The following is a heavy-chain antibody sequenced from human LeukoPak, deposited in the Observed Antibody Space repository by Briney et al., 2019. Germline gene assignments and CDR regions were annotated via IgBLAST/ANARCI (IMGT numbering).Heavy chain of an antibody. CDR3: ARAVRYCSGGRCYSDDAFDI. V-gene: IGHV3-7*01. Sequence: GGSLRLSCAASGFTLNIYWMSWVRQAPGKGLEWVANTKPDGSEKYYVDSVKGRFTISRDNAKNSLYPQMNSLRAEDTAVYYCARAVRYCSGGRCYSDDAFDIWGQGTMVTVSS. CDR2: TKPDGSEK. CDR1: GFTLNIYW. D-gene: IGHD2-15*01. J-gene: IGHJ3*02.